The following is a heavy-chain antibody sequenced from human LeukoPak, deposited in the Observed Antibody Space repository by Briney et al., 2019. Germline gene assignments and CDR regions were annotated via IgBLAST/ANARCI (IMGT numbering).Heavy chain of an antibody. J-gene: IGHJ3*02. D-gene: IGHD1-26*01. CDR3: ATNRVGTYDRPFDI. CDR2: IHYTGTT. CDR1: GGSINSHY. V-gene: IGHV4-59*08. Sequence: ASETLSLTCIVSGGSINSHYWSWIRQPPGKGLEWIGDIHYTGTTKYNPSVKSRVTISIDTSKNQFSLELSSVTATDTAVYFCATNRVGTYDRPFDIWGQGTMVTVSS.